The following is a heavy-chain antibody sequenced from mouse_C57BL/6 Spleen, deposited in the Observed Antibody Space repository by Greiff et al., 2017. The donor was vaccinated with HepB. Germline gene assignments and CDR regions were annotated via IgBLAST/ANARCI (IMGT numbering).Heavy chain of an antibody. Sequence: QVQLQQSGAELVRPGASVKLSCKASGYTFTDYYINWVKQRPGQGLEWIARIYPGSGNTYYNEKFKGKATLTAEKSSSTAYMQLSSLTSEDSAVYFCARCDHYYGSSLDYWGQGTTLTVSS. CDR3: ARCDHYYGSSLDY. D-gene: IGHD1-1*01. CDR2: IYPGSGNT. J-gene: IGHJ2*01. V-gene: IGHV1-76*01. CDR1: GYTFTDYY.